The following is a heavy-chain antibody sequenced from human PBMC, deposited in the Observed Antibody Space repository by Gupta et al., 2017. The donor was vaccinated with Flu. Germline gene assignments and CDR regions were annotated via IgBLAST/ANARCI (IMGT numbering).Heavy chain of an antibody. CDR1: GFTFSSYA. CDR2: ISGSGGST. J-gene: IGHJ6*02. V-gene: IGHV3-23*01. CDR3: AKLPGGDYGDYYGMDV. Sequence: EVQLLESGGGLVQPGGSLRLSCAASGFTFSSYAMSWVRQAPGKGLEWVSAISGSGGSTYYADSVKGRFTISRDNSKNTLYLQMNSLRAEDTAVYYCAKLPGGDYGDYYGMDVWGQGTTVTVSS. D-gene: IGHD4-17*01.